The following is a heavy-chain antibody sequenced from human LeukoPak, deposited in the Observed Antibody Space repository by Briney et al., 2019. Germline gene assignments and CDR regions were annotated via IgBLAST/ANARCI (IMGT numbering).Heavy chain of an antibody. CDR2: ISYDGSNK. V-gene: IGHV3-30*04. Sequence: GGSLRLSCAASGFTFSSYAMHWVRQAPGKGLEWVAVISYDGSNKYYADSVKGRFTISRDNSKNTLYLQMNSLRAEDTAVYYGASLPPAVTRGGDDAFDIWGQGTMVTVSS. J-gene: IGHJ3*02. D-gene: IGHD6-19*01. CDR1: GFTFSSYA. CDR3: ASLPPAVTRGGDDAFDI.